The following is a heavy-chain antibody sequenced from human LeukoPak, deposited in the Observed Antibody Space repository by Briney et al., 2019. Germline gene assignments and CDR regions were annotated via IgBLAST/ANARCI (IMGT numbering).Heavy chain of an antibody. CDR2: IYYAGST. D-gene: IGHD5-24*01. V-gene: IGHV4-39*07. CDR3: ASQEEMATTNAFDI. Sequence: SETLSLTCTVSGGSISSSSYYWGWIRQPPGKGLEWIGNIYYAGSTYYNPSLKSRVTISVDTSKNQFSLKLSSVTAADTAVYYCASQEEMATTNAFDIWGQGTMVTVSS. CDR1: GGSISSSSYY. J-gene: IGHJ3*02.